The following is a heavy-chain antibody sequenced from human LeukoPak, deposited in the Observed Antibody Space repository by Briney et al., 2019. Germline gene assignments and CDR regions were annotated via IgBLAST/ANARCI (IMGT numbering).Heavy chain of an antibody. Sequence: PGRSLRLSCAASGFTFSNYGMHWVRQAPGTGLEWVAVIWYDGTNKHYADSVKGRFTISRDNSKNTVDLQMNSLRGEDTAVYFCARDEGMRSAYTYGYDYWGRGTLVTVSS. CDR3: ARDEGMRSAYTYGYDY. CDR2: IWYDGTNK. J-gene: IGHJ4*02. CDR1: GFTFSNYG. V-gene: IGHV3-33*01. D-gene: IGHD5-18*01.